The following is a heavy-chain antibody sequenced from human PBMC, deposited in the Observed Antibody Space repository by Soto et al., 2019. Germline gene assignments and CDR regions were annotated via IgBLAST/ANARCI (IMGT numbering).Heavy chain of an antibody. CDR3: ARDYRRRYGMDV. CDR2: ISYSGST. Sequence: SETLSLTCTFSCDSMINYYWTWMRQPPGKGLEWIGYISYSGSTNYDPSLKSRVTMSVDASKNQFSLILTSVSAADTAVYFCARDYRRRYGMDVWGQGTTVTVSS. V-gene: IGHV4-59*01. CDR1: CDSMINYY. J-gene: IGHJ6*02.